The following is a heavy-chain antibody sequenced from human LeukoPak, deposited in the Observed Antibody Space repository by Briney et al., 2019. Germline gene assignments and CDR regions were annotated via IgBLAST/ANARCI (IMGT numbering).Heavy chain of an antibody. Sequence: GGSLRLSCAASGFTFSSYWMSWVRQAPGKGLESVANIKQDGSDRYYVDSVKGRFTISRDNAKNSLYLQLNSLRADDTAVYYCARLTGTTGFDYWGQGTLVTVSS. J-gene: IGHJ4*02. D-gene: IGHD1-1*01. CDR2: IKQDGSDR. CDR3: ARLTGTTGFDY. V-gene: IGHV3-7*01. CDR1: GFTFSSYW.